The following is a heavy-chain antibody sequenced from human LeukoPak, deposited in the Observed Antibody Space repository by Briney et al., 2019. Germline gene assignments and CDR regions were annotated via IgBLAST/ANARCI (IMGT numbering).Heavy chain of an antibody. Sequence: SVKVSCKASGYTFTSYDINWVRQATGQGLEWMGGIIPIFGTPNYAQKFQGRVTITADESTSTAYMELSSLRSEDTAVYYCARDRGYCSSTSCPDPPLDYWGQGTLVTVSS. J-gene: IGHJ4*02. V-gene: IGHV1-69*13. CDR3: ARDRGYCSSTSCPDPPLDY. CDR2: IIPIFGTP. CDR1: GYTFTSYD. D-gene: IGHD2-2*01.